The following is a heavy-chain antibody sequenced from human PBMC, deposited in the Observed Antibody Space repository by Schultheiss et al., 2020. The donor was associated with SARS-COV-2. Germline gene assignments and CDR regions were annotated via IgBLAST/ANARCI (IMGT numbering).Heavy chain of an antibody. J-gene: IGHJ6*02. V-gene: IGHV3-23*01. CDR2: ISGSGNST. CDR3: ARVVGYCSGGDCSYYYFYGMEV. D-gene: IGHD2-15*01. CDR1: GFTFSNYA. Sequence: GSLRLSCVASGFTFSNYALTWVRQAPGKGLEWVSAISGSGNSTYYADSVKGRFTISRDNSKSTLYLQMNSLRAEDTAVYYCARVVGYCSGGDCSYYYFYGMEVWGQGTTVTVSS.